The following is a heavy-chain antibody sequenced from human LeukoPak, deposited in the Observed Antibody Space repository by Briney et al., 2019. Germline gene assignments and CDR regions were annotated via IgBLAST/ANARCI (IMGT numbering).Heavy chain of an antibody. Sequence: PGGSLRLSFAASGFTFSDYYMSWIRQAPGKGLEWVSYISSSGSTIYYADSVKGRFTISRDNAKNSLYLQMNSLRAEDTAVYYCARDPYSGGYGDYYYYYMDVWGKGTTVTISS. J-gene: IGHJ6*03. V-gene: IGHV3-11*04. D-gene: IGHD1-26*01. CDR2: ISSSGSTI. CDR1: GFTFSDYY. CDR3: ARDPYSGGYGDYYYYYMDV.